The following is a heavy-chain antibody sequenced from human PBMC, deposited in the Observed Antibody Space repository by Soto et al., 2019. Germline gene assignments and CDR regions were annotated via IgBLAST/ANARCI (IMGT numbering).Heavy chain of an antibody. CDR3: ATHYGKPFTVDY. V-gene: IGHV4-59*01. D-gene: IGHD4-17*01. CDR2: IYYSGST. Sequence: PSETLSLTCTVSGGSISSYYWSWIRQPPGKGLEWIGYIYYSGSTNYNPSLKSRVTISVDTSKNQFSLKLSSVTAADTAVYYCATHYGKPFTVDYWGQGTLVTVSS. J-gene: IGHJ4*02. CDR1: GGSISSYY.